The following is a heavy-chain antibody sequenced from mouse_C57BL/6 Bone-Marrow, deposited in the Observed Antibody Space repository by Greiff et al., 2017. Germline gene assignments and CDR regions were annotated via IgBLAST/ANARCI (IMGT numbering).Heavy chain of an antibody. D-gene: IGHD2-3*01. CDR2: INPYNGGT. CDR3: GRDGYYVGFAY. Sequence: VQLQQSGPVLVKPGASVKMSCKASGYTFTDYYMNWVKQSHGKSLEWIGVINPYNGGTSYNQKFKGKATLTVDKSSSTAYMELNSLTSEDSAVYYCGRDGYYVGFAYWGQGTLVTVSA. V-gene: IGHV1-19*01. CDR1: GYTFTDYY. J-gene: IGHJ3*01.